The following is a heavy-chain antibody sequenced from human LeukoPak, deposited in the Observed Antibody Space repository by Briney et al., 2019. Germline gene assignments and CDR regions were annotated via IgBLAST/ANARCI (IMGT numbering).Heavy chain of an antibody. CDR2: ISSSGSTI. CDR1: GFTFSSYA. CDR3: ARDLRLRGLYQLPTTHAFDI. D-gene: IGHD2-2*01. Sequence: PGGSLRLSCAASGFTFSSYAMSWVRQAPGKGLEWVSYISSSGSTIYYADSVKGRFTISRDNAKNSLYLQMNSLRAEDTAVYYCARDLRLRGLYQLPTTHAFDIWGQGTMVTVSS. J-gene: IGHJ3*02. V-gene: IGHV3-48*04.